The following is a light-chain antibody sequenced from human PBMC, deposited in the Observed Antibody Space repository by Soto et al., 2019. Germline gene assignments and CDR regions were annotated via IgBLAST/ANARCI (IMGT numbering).Light chain of an antibody. V-gene: IGKV3-11*01. CDR2: DAS. J-gene: IGKJ1*01. Sequence: EIVLTQSPATLSLSPGERATLSCRASQSVSSYLAWYQQKPSQAPRLLIYDASNRATGIPARFSGSGSGTDFTLTISSLEPEDFAVYYCQQRSNWPPWTFGQGTTGDIK. CDR1: QSVSSY. CDR3: QQRSNWPPWT.